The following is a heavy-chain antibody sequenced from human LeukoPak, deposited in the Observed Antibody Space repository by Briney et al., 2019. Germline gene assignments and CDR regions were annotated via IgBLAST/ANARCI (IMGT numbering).Heavy chain of an antibody. Sequence: GGSLRLSCAASGFTFSSYAMHWVRQAPGKGLEYVSAISSNGGSTYYANSVKGRFTISRDNSKNTLYLQMGSLRAEDMAVYCCARDGGTAMVFGAFDIWGQGTMVTVSS. CDR2: ISSNGGST. CDR1: GFTFSSYA. J-gene: IGHJ3*02. D-gene: IGHD5-18*01. V-gene: IGHV3-64*01. CDR3: ARDGGTAMVFGAFDI.